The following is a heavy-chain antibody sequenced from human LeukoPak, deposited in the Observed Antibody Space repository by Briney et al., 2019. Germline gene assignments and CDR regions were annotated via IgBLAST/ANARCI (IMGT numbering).Heavy chain of an antibody. D-gene: IGHD3-22*01. CDR2: FDPEDGET. V-gene: IGHV1-24*01. J-gene: IGHJ3*02. CDR1: GYTLTDLS. Sequence: GASVTVSCKVSGYTLTDLSMHWVRQAPGKGLEWMGGFDPEDGETIYAQKFQGRVTMTEDTSTDTAYMELSSLRSEDTAVYYCATNVVVISSDAFDIWGQGTMVTVSS. CDR3: ATNVVVISSDAFDI.